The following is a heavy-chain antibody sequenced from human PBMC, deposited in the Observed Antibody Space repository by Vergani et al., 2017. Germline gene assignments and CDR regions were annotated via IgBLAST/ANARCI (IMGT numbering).Heavy chain of an antibody. CDR2: VCGSSATS. D-gene: IGHD5-18*01. CDR3: TKGSRGDTGYFFDY. Sequence: VPLFESGGGLVQPGGSLRLFCEASGFSFPGHAMSWVRQAPGKGVEWVSSVCGSSATSYYAGYVKGRFIISRDKSKNTPLLQMNSLRADDTAVYYCTKGSRGDTGYFFDYLGQGTLATGSS. CDR1: GFSFPGHA. J-gene: IGHJ4*02. V-gene: IGHV3-23*01.